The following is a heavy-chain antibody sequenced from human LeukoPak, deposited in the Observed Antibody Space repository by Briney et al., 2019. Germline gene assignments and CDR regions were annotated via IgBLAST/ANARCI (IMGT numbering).Heavy chain of an antibody. Sequence: PGGSLRLSCAASGFTFSSYSMHWVRQAPGKGLEYVSAISSNGGSTYYANSVKARFTISRDNFRNTLYLQMGSLRAEDMAVYYCARVYSSIWTVDYWGQGTLVTVSS. D-gene: IGHD6-13*01. CDR3: ARVYSSIWTVDY. CDR1: GFTFSSYS. V-gene: IGHV3-64*01. J-gene: IGHJ4*02. CDR2: ISSNGGST.